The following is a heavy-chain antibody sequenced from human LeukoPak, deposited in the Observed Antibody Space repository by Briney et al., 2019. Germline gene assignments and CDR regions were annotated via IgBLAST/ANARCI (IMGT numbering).Heavy chain of an antibody. J-gene: IGHJ4*02. V-gene: IGHV1-18*01. Sequence: ASVKVSCKASGYDFINYGISWVRQAPGQGREWMGWRSIYNGNTDYKLQGRVTMTTDTSTSTAYMEVRSLGSDDTAVYYCARGGPFPSGSSSREYYLDYRGQGTLVTVSS. D-gene: IGHD6-6*01. CDR2: RSIYNGNT. CDR3: ARGGPFPSGSSSREYYLDY. CDR1: GYDFINYG.